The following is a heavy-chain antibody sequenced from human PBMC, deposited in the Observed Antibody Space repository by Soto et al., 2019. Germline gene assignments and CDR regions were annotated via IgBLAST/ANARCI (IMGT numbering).Heavy chain of an antibody. Sequence: PGGSLRLSCAASGFTFSSYAMSWVRQAPGKGLEWVSAISGSGGSTYYADYVKGRFTISRDNSKNTLYLQMNSLRAEDTAVYYCAKDRRSSWSYYFDYWGQGTLVTSPQ. D-gene: IGHD6-13*01. CDR3: AKDRRSSWSYYFDY. V-gene: IGHV3-23*01. J-gene: IGHJ4*02. CDR2: ISGSGGST. CDR1: GFTFSSYA.